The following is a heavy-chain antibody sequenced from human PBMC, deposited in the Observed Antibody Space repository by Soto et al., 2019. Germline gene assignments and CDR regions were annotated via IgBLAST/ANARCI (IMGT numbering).Heavy chain of an antibody. Sequence: EVQLVESGGGLVKPGGSLRLSCAASGFTFSSYTMNWVRQAPGKGLEWVSSISSSSSYMFYADSVKGRFTISRDNAKNSLYLQMNSLRAEDTAVYYCARGLPYSDSGGYYYGYWGQGTLVTVSS. CDR3: ARGLPYSDSGGYYYGY. D-gene: IGHD3-22*01. V-gene: IGHV3-21*01. CDR1: GFTFSSYT. J-gene: IGHJ4*02. CDR2: ISSSSSYM.